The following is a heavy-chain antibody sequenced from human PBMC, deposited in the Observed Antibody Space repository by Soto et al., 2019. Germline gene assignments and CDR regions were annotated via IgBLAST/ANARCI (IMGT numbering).Heavy chain of an antibody. D-gene: IGHD6-19*01. CDR1: GFTFITYW. V-gene: IGHV3-7*05. J-gene: IGHJ4*02. Sequence: EVLLVESGGGLVQPGGSLRLSCAASGFTFITYWMSWVRQAPGKGLEWVANIKQDGSEQFYVDSVKGRFTISRDNAKNSLSLQMNSLRAEDTAVYFCARLPHPGIAVAGTVYWGQGTLVTFSS. CDR2: IKQDGSEQ. CDR3: ARLPHPGIAVAGTVY.